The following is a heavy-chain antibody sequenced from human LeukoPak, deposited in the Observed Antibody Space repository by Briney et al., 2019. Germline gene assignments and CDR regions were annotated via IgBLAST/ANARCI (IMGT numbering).Heavy chain of an antibody. CDR1: GASFNDYF. V-gene: IGHV4-59*01. D-gene: IGHD3-16*01. J-gene: IGHJ6*03. CDR3: AREIVLMMSDVASPYFMDV. CDR2: VYSGGTS. Sequence: SETLSLSCSVSGASFNDYFWGWIRQPPGRRLEWIGHVYSGGTSEYSPSLKGRVTISLDASNNQVSLSLTSSTAADTAVYYCAREIVLMMSDVASPYFMDVWGRGTTVTVAS.